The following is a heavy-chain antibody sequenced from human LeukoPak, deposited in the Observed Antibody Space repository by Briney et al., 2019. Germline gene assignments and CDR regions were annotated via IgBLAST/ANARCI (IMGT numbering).Heavy chain of an antibody. V-gene: IGHV1-3*01. D-gene: IGHD2-2*01. CDR3: AKGRVFWGYQLGY. CDR1: GYTFTGYY. CDR2: INAGNGNT. Sequence: AASVKVSCKASGYTFTGYYMHWVRQAPGQGLEWMGWINAGNGNTKYSQKFQGRVTITRDTSASTAYMELSSLRSEDTAVYYCAKGRVFWGYQLGYWGQGTLVTVSS. J-gene: IGHJ4*02.